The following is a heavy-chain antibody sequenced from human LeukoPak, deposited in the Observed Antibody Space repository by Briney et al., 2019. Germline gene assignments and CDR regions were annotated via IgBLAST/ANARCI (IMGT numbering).Heavy chain of an antibody. Sequence: PGGSLRLSCAASGFTFSNYGMHWVRQAPGKGLEWVANIKQDGSEKYYVDSVKGRFTISRDNAKNSLYLQMNSLRAEDTAVYYCARVLDSGNYPRPLDYWGQGALVTVSS. CDR2: IKQDGSEK. J-gene: IGHJ4*02. V-gene: IGHV3-7*01. CDR1: GFTFSNYG. CDR3: ARVLDSGNYPRPLDY. D-gene: IGHD1-26*01.